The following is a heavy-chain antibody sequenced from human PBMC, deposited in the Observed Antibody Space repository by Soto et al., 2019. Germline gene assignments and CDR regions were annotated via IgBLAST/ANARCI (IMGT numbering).Heavy chain of an antibody. CDR1: GYTFTGYY. Sequence: GASVKVSCKASGYTFTGYYMHWVRQAPGQGLEWMGWINPSSGGTNYAQKFQGWVTMTRDTSISTAYMELSRLRSDGTAVYHCATQVQGRCSSTSCSKEDAFDIWGQGTMVTVSS. V-gene: IGHV1-2*04. CDR2: INPSSGGT. CDR3: ATQVQGRCSSTSCSKEDAFDI. D-gene: IGHD2-2*01. J-gene: IGHJ3*02.